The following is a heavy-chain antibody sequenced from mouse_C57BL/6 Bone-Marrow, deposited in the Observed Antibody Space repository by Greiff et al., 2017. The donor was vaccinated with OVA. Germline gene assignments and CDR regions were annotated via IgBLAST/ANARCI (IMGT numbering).Heavy chain of an antibody. CDR3: ARWDYYGSSYAMDY. V-gene: IGHV1-50*01. J-gene: IGHJ4*01. D-gene: IGHD1-1*01. CDR2: IDPSDSYT. CDR1: GYTFTSYW. Sequence: QVQLQQPGAELVKPGASVKLSCKASGYTFTSYWMQWVKQRPGQGLEWIGEIDPSDSYTNYNQKFKGKATLTVDTSSSTAYMQLGSLTSEDSAVYYCARWDYYGSSYAMDYWGQGTSVTVSS.